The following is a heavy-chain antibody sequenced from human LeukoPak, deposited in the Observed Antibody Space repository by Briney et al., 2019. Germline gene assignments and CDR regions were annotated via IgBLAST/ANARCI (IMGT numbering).Heavy chain of an antibody. Sequence: PSEALSLTCAVSGYSISSGYYWGWIRQPPGKGLEWIGSIYHSGSTYYNPSLKSRVTISVDTSKNQFSLKLSSVTAADTAVYYCARGPLDKYSSSFSHWFDPWGQGTLVTVSS. CDR2: IYHSGST. V-gene: IGHV4-38-2*01. D-gene: IGHD6-6*01. CDR1: GYSISSGYY. J-gene: IGHJ5*02. CDR3: ARGPLDKYSSSFSHWFDP.